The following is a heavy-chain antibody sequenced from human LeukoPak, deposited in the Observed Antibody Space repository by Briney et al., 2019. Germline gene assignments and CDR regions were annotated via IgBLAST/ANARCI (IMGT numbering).Heavy chain of an antibody. CDR3: TKDVQVGPTRGFFDF. J-gene: IGHJ4*03. CDR1: GFTFSSYT. V-gene: IGHV3-23*01. Sequence: GGSLRLSRAASGFTFSSYTMSWVRQAPGKGLEWISVISATGFTTYHTDSVKGRFTISRDNSKSMLYLQMDGLRAEDTAIYFCTKDVQVGPTRGFFDFWGQGTLVTVSS. D-gene: IGHD1-26*01. CDR2: ISATGFTT.